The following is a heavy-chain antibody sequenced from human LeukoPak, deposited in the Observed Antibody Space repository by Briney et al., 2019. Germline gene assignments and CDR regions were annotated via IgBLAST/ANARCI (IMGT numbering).Heavy chain of an antibody. V-gene: IGHV4-30-4*08. CDR1: GGSISSGDYY. CDR3: ARALLNHCFDY. CDR2: IYYSGST. Sequence: PSETLSLTCTVSGGSISSGDYYWSWIRQPPGKGLEWIGYIYYSGSTYYNPSLKSRVTISVDTSKNQFSLKLSSVTAADTAVYYCARALLNHCFDYWGQGTLVTVSS. D-gene: IGHD1-26*01. J-gene: IGHJ4*02.